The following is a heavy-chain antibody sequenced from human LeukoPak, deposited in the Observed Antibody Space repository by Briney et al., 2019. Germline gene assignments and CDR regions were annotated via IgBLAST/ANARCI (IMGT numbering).Heavy chain of an antibody. CDR1: GFTFSAYG. D-gene: IGHD4-23*01. CDR2: ISNHNGNT. V-gene: IGHV1-18*01. Sequence: ASVKVSCKTSGFTFSAYGIAWVRQAPGHGPEGMGWISNHNGNTHYAQKFQGRITVTTDISTGTASMELRSLKSDDTAVYYCTRGVAVATAYYFDYWGRGTLVTVAS. CDR3: TRGVAVATAYYFDY. J-gene: IGHJ4*02.